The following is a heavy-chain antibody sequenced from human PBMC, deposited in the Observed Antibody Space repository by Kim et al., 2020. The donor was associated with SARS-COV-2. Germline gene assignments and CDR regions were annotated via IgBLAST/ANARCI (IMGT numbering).Heavy chain of an antibody. D-gene: IGHD2-21*01. J-gene: IGHJ5*02. V-gene: IGHV3-30*01. CDR3: ARGVGVVIAVNFPNWFDP. Sequence: KGRFTNSRDNAKNTLYLQMNSLRAGDTAVYYCARGVGVVIAVNFPNWFDPWGQGTLVTVSS.